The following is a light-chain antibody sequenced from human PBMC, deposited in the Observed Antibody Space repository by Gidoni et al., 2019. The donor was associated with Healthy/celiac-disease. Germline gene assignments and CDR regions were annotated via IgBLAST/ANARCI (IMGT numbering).Light chain of an antibody. J-gene: IGLJ3*02. CDR3: AAWDDSLSVNWV. V-gene: IGLV1-47*02. CDR2: SNN. CDR1: SSNIGSNY. Sequence: QSVLTQPPSPSVPPGQRVTISCSASSSNIGSNYVYWSQHLPGTAPKLIIYSNNQRPSGVPDRFSGSKSGTSASLAISGLRSEDEADDYCAAWDDSLSVNWVFGGGTKLTVL.